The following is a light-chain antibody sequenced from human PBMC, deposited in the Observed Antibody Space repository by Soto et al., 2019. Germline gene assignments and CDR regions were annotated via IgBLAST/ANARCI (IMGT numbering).Light chain of an antibody. J-gene: IGKJ1*01. CDR1: QSVSSRY. CDR2: GGS. Sequence: LLTQSACTLSLPTGERATLSCRASQSVSSRYLAWYQQKPGQAPRLLRCGGSSRANGIPDMFSGSGSGTDFTLTISRLEPEDFAVYYCQQYGSSSTFGQAT. CDR3: QQYGSSST. V-gene: IGKV3-20*01.